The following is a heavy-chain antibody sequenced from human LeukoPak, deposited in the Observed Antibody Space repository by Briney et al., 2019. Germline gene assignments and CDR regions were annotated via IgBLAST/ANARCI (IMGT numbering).Heavy chain of an antibody. J-gene: IGHJ4*02. CDR1: GFTFSSYS. V-gene: IGHV3-21*01. Sequence: SGGSLRLSCAASGFTFSSYSMNWVRQAPGKGLEWVSSINSDSSLMYYAESVEGRFTISRDNARNSLYLQMNSLRAEDTAVYYCIRDLFDDYSLDYWGQGALVTVSS. CDR2: INSDSSLM. D-gene: IGHD3-16*01. CDR3: IRDLFDDYSLDY.